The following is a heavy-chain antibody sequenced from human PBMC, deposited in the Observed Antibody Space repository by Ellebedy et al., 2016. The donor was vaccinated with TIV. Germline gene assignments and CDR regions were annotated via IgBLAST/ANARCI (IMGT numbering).Heavy chain of an antibody. Sequence: GESLKISCAASGFSFRNYWMTWVRQAPGKGLEWVANINQDATKTFYVDSVEGRFTISRDNAKNSLFLQMNSLGVEDTAVDYCATDGSYGDYLSPAHASVMWGQGTLVSVSS. CDR2: INQDATKT. V-gene: IGHV3-7*01. J-gene: IGHJ3*02. CDR3: ATDGSYGDYLSPAHASVM. CDR1: GFSFRNYW. D-gene: IGHD4-17*01.